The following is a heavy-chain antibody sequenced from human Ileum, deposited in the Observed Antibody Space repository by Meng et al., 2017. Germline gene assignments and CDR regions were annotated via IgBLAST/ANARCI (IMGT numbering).Heavy chain of an antibody. CDR2: IDPGNGNR. CDR1: GYTFTTFG. Sequence: QVQLVQSGIEVKKHGPSVKVSCKPSGYTFTTFGISWVRQAPGQGLEWMGWIDPGNGNRNFAQKFQVRNTLTTDTTTTTAYMELRSLRSDDTAIFYCARDRQWVFDYWGQGTLVTVSS. D-gene: IGHD6-19*01. J-gene: IGHJ4*02. V-gene: IGHV1-18*01. CDR3: ARDRQWVFDY.